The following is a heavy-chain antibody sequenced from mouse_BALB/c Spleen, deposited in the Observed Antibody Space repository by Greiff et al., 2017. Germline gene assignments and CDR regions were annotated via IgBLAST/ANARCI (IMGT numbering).Heavy chain of an antibody. CDR1: GYTFTSYW. Sequence: QVQLQQPGADLVKPGASVKLSCKASGYTFTSYWMHWVKQRPGQGLEWIGEINPSNGRTNYNEKFKSKATLTVDKSSSTAYMQLSSLTSEDSAVYYCDSTTATDWYFDVWGAGTTVTVSS. CDR3: DSTTATDWYFDV. D-gene: IGHD1-2*01. J-gene: IGHJ1*01. CDR2: INPSNGRT. V-gene: IGHV1S81*02.